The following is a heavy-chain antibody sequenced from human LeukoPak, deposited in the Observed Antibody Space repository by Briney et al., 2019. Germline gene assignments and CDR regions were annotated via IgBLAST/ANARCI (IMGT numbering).Heavy chain of an antibody. V-gene: IGHV5-51*01. CDR3: ARLPISILGELSLRWFDP. J-gene: IGHJ5*02. CDR2: IYPGEADT. D-gene: IGHD3-16*02. CDR1: GWRFTSYW. Sequence: GGALEISWQGSGWRFTSYWMGWVRQVPGKGLEGVGIIYPGEADTRYSPSFEGQVTISGDKSNSTAYLQWSSLKASDTAMYYCARLPISILGELSLRWFDPWGQGTLVTVSS.